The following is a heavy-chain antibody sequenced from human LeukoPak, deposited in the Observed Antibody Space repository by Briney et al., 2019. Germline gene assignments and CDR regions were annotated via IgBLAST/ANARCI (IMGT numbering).Heavy chain of an antibody. CDR1: GFTFDDYT. V-gene: IGHV3-9*01. Sequence: GRSLRLSCAASGFTFDDYTMHWVRQPPGKGLEWVSGITGNGDSVDYSDSVRGRFTISRDNAKNSLSLQMNSLRPEDTAFYYCAKANWGTPFGSWGQGTLVTVSS. CDR2: ITGNGDSV. CDR3: AKANWGTPFGS. D-gene: IGHD7-27*01. J-gene: IGHJ4*02.